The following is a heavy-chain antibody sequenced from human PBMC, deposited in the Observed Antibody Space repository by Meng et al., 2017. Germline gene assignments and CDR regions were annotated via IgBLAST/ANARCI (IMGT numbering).Heavy chain of an antibody. D-gene: IGHD1-26*01. CDR1: GASISSYY. Sequence: SETLSLTCTVSGASISSYYWSWVRQPPGKGLEWMGSIYYSGRTYYNPSLNSRVTISVDTSKNQFSLKLSSVTAADTAVYYCARDMGARGWFDPWGQGTLVTVSS. CDR3: ARDMGARGWFDP. CDR2: IYYSGRT. V-gene: IGHV4-59*12. J-gene: IGHJ5*02.